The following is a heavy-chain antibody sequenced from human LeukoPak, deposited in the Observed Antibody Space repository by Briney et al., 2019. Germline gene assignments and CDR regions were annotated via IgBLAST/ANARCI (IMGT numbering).Heavy chain of an antibody. CDR2: IYTSGST. V-gene: IGHV4-61*02. CDR1: GGSISSSSYY. D-gene: IGHD1-1*01. CDR3: ARDHLRGWKPFPDNWFDP. J-gene: IGHJ5*02. Sequence: SETLSLTCTVSGGSISSSSYYWGWIRQPAGKGLEWIGRIYTSGSTNYNPSLKSRVTMSVDTSKNQFSLKLSSVTAADTAVYYCARDHLRGWKPFPDNWFDPWGQGTLVTVSS.